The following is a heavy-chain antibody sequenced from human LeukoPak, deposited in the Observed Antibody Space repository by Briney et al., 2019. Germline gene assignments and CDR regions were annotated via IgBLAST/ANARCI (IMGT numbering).Heavy chain of an antibody. D-gene: IGHD3-22*01. CDR3: ARSLYYYDSSGRFDY. CDR1: GGTFSSYA. Sequence: GSSVKVSCKASGGTFSSYAISWVRQAPGQGLEWMGRIIPILGIANYAQKFQGRVTITADKSTSTAYMELSSLRSEDTAVYYCARSLYYYDSSGRFDYWGQGTLVTVSS. J-gene: IGHJ4*02. CDR2: IIPILGIA. V-gene: IGHV1-69*04.